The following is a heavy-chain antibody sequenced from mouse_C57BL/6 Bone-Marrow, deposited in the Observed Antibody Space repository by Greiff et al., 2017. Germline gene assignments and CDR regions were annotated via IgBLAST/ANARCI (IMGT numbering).Heavy chain of an antibody. J-gene: IGHJ2*01. CDR3: ARPIITTVVAFDY. Sequence: DVKLVESGGDLVKPGGSLKLSCAASGFTFSSYGMSWVRQTPDKRLEWVATISSGGSYTYYPDSVKGRFTISRDNAKNTLYLQMSSLKSEDTAMYYCARPIITTVVAFDYWGQGTTLTVSS. V-gene: IGHV5-6*02. CDR2: ISSGGSYT. CDR1: GFTFSSYG. D-gene: IGHD1-1*01.